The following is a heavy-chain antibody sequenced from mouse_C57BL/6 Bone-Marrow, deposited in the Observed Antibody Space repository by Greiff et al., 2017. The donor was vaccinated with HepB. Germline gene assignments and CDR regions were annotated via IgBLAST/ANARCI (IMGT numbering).Heavy chain of an antibody. CDR3: ARDAEEDGYYVMDY. CDR1: GFTFSDFY. Sequence: EVKVVESGGGLVQSGRSLRLSCATSGFTFSDFYMEWVRQAPGKGLEWIAASRNKANDYTTEYSASVKGRFIVSRDTSQSILYLQMNALRAEDTAIYYCARDAEEDGYYVMDYWGQGTSVTVSS. V-gene: IGHV7-1*01. CDR2: SRNKANDYTT. D-gene: IGHD2-3*01. J-gene: IGHJ4*01.